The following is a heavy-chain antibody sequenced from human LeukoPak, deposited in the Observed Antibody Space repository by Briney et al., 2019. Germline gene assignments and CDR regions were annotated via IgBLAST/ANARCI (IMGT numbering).Heavy chain of an antibody. V-gene: IGHV1-3*01. Sequence: ASVKVSCKASGYTFTSYGISWVRQAPGQGLEWMGWINAGNGNTKYSQKFQGRVTITRDTSASTVYMELSSLRSEDTAVYYCAREAWGSSCSDYWGQGTLVTVSS. D-gene: IGHD6-13*01. CDR2: INAGNGNT. CDR3: AREAWGSSCSDY. J-gene: IGHJ4*02. CDR1: GYTFTSYG.